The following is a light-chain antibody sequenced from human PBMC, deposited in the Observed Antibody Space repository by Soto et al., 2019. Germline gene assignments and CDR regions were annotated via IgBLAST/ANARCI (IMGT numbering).Light chain of an antibody. CDR1: TSDVGYYYY. J-gene: IGLJ2*01. V-gene: IGLV2-14*01. Sequence: QSALTQPASVSGSPGQSITISCTGTTSDVGYYYYVSWYQQHPGEAPKLMIYDVTHRPSGVSNLFAGSKSGNTASLTISGLQAEDEAYYYCTSYTSTNTLVIFGGGTKLTVL. CDR3: TSYTSTNTLVI. CDR2: DVT.